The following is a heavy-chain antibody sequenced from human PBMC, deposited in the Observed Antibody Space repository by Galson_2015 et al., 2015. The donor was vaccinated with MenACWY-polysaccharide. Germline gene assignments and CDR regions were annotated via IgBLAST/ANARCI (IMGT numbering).Heavy chain of an antibody. J-gene: IGHJ4*02. Sequence: SVKVSCKASGYTFTTYAMNWVRQAPGQGLEWMGGINTKTGNPTYAQGFTGRFFFSLDASVSTAYLQISSLKTEDTAVYYFARDPTQKATSVLSGRYDYWCQGTLVTVSS. CDR2: INTKTGNP. D-gene: IGHD1-26*01. CDR3: ARDPTQKATSVLSGRYDY. CDR1: GYTFTTYA. V-gene: IGHV7-4-1*02.